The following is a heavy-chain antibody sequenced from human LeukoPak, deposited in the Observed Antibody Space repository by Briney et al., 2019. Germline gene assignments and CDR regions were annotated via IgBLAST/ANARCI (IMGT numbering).Heavy chain of an antibody. CDR2: VYYSGST. CDR1: GGSISSSSYY. CDR3: ARSGLYRLDWYFDR. V-gene: IGHV4-39*07. Sequence: SETLSLTCTVSGGSISSSSYYWGWIRQPPGKGLEWIGSVYYSGSTYYNPSLKSRVTISVDTSKNQFSLKLSSVTAADTAVYYCARSGLYRLDWYFDRWGRGTLVTGSS. J-gene: IGHJ2*01. D-gene: IGHD1-26*01.